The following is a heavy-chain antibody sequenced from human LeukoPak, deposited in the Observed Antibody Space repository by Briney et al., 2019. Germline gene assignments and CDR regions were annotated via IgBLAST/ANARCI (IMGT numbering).Heavy chain of an antibody. J-gene: IGHJ3*02. CDR1: GDSISSYY. V-gene: IGHV4-4*07. CDR2: IYTSGST. CDR3: AKSGYSGYRGAFDI. Sequence: PSETLSLTCTVSGDSISSYYWSWIRQPAGKGLEWIGRIYTSGSTNYNPSLKGRVTMSVDTSKNHLSLKLSSVTAADTAVYYCAKSGYSGYRGAFDIWGQGTMVTVSS. D-gene: IGHD5-12*01.